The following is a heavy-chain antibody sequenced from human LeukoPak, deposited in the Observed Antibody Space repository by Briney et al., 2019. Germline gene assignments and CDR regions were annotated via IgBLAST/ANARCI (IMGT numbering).Heavy chain of an antibody. J-gene: IGHJ6*03. Sequence: GGSLRLSCAASGFTFSSYGMHWVRQAPGKGLEWVAFIRYDGSNKYYADSVKGRFTISRDNSKNTLYLQMNSLRAEDTAVYYCAKDANWGSSYYYYYMDVWGKGTTVTISS. CDR3: AKDANWGSSYYYYYMDV. CDR1: GFTFSSYG. D-gene: IGHD7-27*01. CDR2: IRYDGSNK. V-gene: IGHV3-30*02.